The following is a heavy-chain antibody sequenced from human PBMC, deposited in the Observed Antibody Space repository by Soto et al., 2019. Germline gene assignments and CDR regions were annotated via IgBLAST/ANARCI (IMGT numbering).Heavy chain of an antibody. V-gene: IGHV1-3*01. Sequence: GASVKVSCTASGFTFTSYAMHWVRQAPGQRLEWMGWINAGNGNTKYSQKFQGRVTITRDTSASTAYMELSSLRSEDTAVYYCAREYFDWLFDPWGQGTLVTVSS. CDR1: GFTFTSYA. CDR3: AREYFDWLFDP. J-gene: IGHJ5*02. D-gene: IGHD3-9*01. CDR2: INAGNGNT.